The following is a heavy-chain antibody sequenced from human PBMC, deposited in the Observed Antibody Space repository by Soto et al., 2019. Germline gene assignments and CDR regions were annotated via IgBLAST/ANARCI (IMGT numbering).Heavy chain of an antibody. CDR2: IYYSGST. D-gene: IGHD1-26*01. J-gene: IGHJ4*02. V-gene: IGHV4-39*01. Sequence: SETLSLTXTVSGGSISSSSYYWGWIRQPPGKGLEWIGSIYYSGSTYYNPSLKSRVTISVDTSKNQFSLKLSSVTAADTAVYYCARQTRFSGSYYFDYWGQGTLVTVSS. CDR1: GGSISSSSYY. CDR3: ARQTRFSGSYYFDY.